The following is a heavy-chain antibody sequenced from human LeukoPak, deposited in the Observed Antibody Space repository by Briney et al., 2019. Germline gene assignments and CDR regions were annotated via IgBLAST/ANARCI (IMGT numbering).Heavy chain of an antibody. J-gene: IGHJ4*02. CDR2: IWYDGSNK. Sequence: GRSLRLSCAASGFTFSSYGMHRVRQAPGKGLEWVAVIWYDGSNKYYADSVKGRFTISRDNSKNTLYLQMNSLRAEDTAVYYCAKDLTYYDSSVDYWSQGTLVTVSS. D-gene: IGHD3-22*01. CDR3: AKDLTYYDSSVDY. V-gene: IGHV3-33*06. CDR1: GFTFSSYG.